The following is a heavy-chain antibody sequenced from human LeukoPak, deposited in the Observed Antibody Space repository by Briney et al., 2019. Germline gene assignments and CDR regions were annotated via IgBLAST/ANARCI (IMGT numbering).Heavy chain of an antibody. J-gene: IGHJ6*03. CDR1: GFTFSSYW. V-gene: IGHV3-7*01. D-gene: IGHD1-20*01. Sequence: PGGSLRLSCAASGFTFSSYWMSWVRQAPGKGLEWVANIKQDGSEKYYVDSVKGRFTISRDNAKNSLYLQMNSLRAEDTAVYYCAKDPEYNWNPPTMDVWGKGTTVTVSS. CDR3: AKDPEYNWNPPTMDV. CDR2: IKQDGSEK.